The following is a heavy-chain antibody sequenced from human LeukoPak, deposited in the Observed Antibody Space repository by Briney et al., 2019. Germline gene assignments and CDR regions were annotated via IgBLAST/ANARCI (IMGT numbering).Heavy chain of an antibody. CDR1: GYTFTGYY. CDR3: ARDDSLLRSAFDI. V-gene: IGHV1-2*02. CDR2: INPNSGGT. Sequence: ASVKVSCKASGYTFTGYYMHWVRQAPGQGPEWMGWINPNSGGTNYAQKFQGRVTMTRDTSISTAYMELSRLRSDDTAVYYCARDDSLLRSAFDIWGQGTMVTVSS. D-gene: IGHD1-26*01. J-gene: IGHJ3*02.